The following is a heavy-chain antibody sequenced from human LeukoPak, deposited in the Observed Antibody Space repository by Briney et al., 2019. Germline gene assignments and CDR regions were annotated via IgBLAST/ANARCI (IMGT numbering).Heavy chain of an antibody. D-gene: IGHD4-17*01. J-gene: IGHJ5*02. V-gene: IGHV4-59*01. Sequence: PSETLSLTCTVSGGSISSYYWSWIRQPPGKGLEWIGYIYYSGSTNYNPSLKSRVTMSVDTSKNQFSLKLSSVTAADTAVYYCARQVTTVTAGDWFDPWGQGTLVTVSS. CDR1: GGSISSYY. CDR3: ARQVTTVTAGDWFDP. CDR2: IYYSGST.